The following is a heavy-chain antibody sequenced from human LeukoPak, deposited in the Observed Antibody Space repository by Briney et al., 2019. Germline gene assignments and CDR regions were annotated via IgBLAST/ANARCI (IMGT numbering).Heavy chain of an antibody. CDR2: ISASAAST. CDR1: QFTFSNDA. D-gene: IGHD1-1*01. V-gene: IGHV3-23*01. CDR3: AKDLRGTYLHNFAD. Sequence: GGSLRLSCAASQFTFSNDAMTWVRQAPGEGLGWGSSISASAASTYYADSVKGRFTISRDNSENTLYLKMNSLRAEDTAVYYCAKDLRGTYLHNFADWGQGILVTVSS. J-gene: IGHJ4*02.